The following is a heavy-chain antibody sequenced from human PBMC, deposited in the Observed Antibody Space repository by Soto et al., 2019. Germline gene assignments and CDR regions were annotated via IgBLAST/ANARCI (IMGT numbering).Heavy chain of an antibody. CDR3: ARGLRGYSTYYFDY. V-gene: IGHV4-30-2*01. J-gene: IGHJ4*02. CDR2: IYHSGST. CDR1: DGAISGGGYS. Sequence: PSETLSLTFAVSDGAISGGGYSWSWIRQPPGKGLEWIGYIYHSGSTYYNPSLKSRVTISVDRSKNQFSLKLSSVTAADTAVYYCARGLRGYSTYYFDYWGQGTLVTVSS. D-gene: IGHD4-4*01.